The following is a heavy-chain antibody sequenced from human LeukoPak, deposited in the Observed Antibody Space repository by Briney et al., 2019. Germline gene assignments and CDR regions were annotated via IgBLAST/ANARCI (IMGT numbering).Heavy chain of an antibody. CDR1: GGSISSYY. Sequence: SETLSLTYTVSGGSISSYYWSWIRQPPGKGLEWIGYIYYSGSTNYNPSLKSRVTISVDTSKNQFSLKLSSVTAADTAVYYCARGIDYWGQGTLVTVSS. V-gene: IGHV4-59*01. CDR2: IYYSGST. CDR3: ARGIDY. J-gene: IGHJ4*02.